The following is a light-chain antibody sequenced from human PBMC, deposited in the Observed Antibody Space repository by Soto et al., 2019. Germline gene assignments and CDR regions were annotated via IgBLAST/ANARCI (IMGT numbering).Light chain of an antibody. CDR1: QSMSSW. V-gene: IGKV1-5*03. CDR3: QQYNSYPYT. J-gene: IGKJ2*01. Sequence: DIQMTQSPSTLSASVEDRVSITCRASQSMSSWLTWYQQKPGKAPNLLIYKASSLESGVPLRFSGSGSGTEFTLTISSLQPDDLATYYCQQYNSYPYTFGQGTKLEIK. CDR2: KAS.